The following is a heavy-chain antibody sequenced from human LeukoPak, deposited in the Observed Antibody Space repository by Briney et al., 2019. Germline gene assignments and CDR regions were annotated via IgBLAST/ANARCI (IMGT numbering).Heavy chain of an antibody. Sequence: ASVKVSCKASGYTFTGYYMHWVRQAPGQGLEWVGWINPNSGGTNYAQKFQGRVTMTRDTSISTAYMELSRLRSDDTAVYYCARAEPLLQDYYDSSGYFLFGYWGQGTLVTVSS. CDR1: GYTFTGYY. D-gene: IGHD3-22*01. V-gene: IGHV1-2*02. J-gene: IGHJ4*02. CDR3: ARAEPLLQDYYDSSGYFLFGY. CDR2: INPNSGGT.